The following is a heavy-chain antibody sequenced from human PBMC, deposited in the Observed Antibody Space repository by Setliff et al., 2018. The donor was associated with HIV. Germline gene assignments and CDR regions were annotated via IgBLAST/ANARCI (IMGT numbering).Heavy chain of an antibody. D-gene: IGHD2-21*01. J-gene: IGHJ3*02. Sequence: SETLSLTCTVSGGSIDRSNFFWTWIRQHPGKGLEWIGSVYYTWNTYYNPSLKSRVTVSVDTSRNQFSLKLSSVTAADTAVYYCARHSIAVVIGVPERDDAFDIWGHGTMVTVSS. CDR1: GGSIDRSNFF. CDR2: VYYTWNT. V-gene: IGHV4-39*01. CDR3: ARHSIAVVIGVPERDDAFDI.